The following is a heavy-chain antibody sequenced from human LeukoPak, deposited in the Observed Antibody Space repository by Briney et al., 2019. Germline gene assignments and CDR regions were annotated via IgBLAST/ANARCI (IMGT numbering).Heavy chain of an antibody. V-gene: IGHV1-69*05. Sequence: SVKVSCKASGGTFSNYAISWVRQAPGQGLEWMGGIIPITGTTNYAQKFQGRVTITTDESTRTAYMELSSLRSEDTAVYYCAKELPVSDYLWGTYPQGWSFDSWGQGTLVTVSS. J-gene: IGHJ4*02. D-gene: IGHD3-16*02. CDR1: GGTFSNYA. CDR3: AKELPVSDYLWGTYPQGWSFDS. CDR2: IIPITGTT.